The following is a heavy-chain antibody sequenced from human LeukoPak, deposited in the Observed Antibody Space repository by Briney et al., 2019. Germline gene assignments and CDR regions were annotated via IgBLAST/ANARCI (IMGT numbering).Heavy chain of an antibody. V-gene: IGHV3-7*05. CDR2: IKQDGTEK. Sequence: GGSLRLSCAASGFMFSRYWMTWVRQAPGKGLEWVANIKQDGTEKYYVDSVKGRFTISRDNAKNSVSLQMNSLRVEDTAVYYCERDLGGSFYFDYWGQGTLVTVSS. CDR3: ERDLGGSFYFDY. CDR1: GFMFSRYW. J-gene: IGHJ4*02. D-gene: IGHD1-26*01.